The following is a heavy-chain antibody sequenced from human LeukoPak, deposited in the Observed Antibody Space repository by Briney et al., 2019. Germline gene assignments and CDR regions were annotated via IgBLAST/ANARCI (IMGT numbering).Heavy chain of an antibody. V-gene: IGHV4-59*08. D-gene: IGHD2-15*01. J-gene: IGHJ3*02. CDR1: GGSISSYY. CDR3: ARHRAYCSGGSCYSADDAFDI. Sequence: SETLSLTCTVSGGSISSYYWSWIRQPPGKGLEWIGYIYYSGSTNYNPSLKSRVTISVDTSKNQFSLKLSFVTAADTAVYYCARHRAYCSGGSCYSADDAFDIWGQGTMVTVSS. CDR2: IYYSGST.